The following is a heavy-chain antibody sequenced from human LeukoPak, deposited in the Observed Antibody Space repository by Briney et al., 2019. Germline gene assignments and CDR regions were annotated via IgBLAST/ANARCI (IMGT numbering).Heavy chain of an antibody. V-gene: IGHV1-24*01. D-gene: IGHD2-2*03. CDR1: GGTFSSYA. Sequence: ASVKVSCKASGGTFSSYAISWVRQAPGKGLEWMGGFDPEDGETIYAQKFQGRVTMTEDTSTDTAYMELSSLRSEDTAVYYCAGYCSSTSCRGWFDPWGQGTLVTVSS. CDR3: AGYCSSTSCRGWFDP. J-gene: IGHJ5*02. CDR2: FDPEDGET.